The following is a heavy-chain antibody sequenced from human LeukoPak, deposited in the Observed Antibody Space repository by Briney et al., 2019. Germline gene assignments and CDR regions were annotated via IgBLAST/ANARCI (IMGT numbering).Heavy chain of an antibody. CDR3: ARNGGYGKFDY. D-gene: IGHD1-26*01. CDR1: GYSISSVYY. J-gene: IGHJ4*02. CDR2: IDHSGST. Sequence: SETLSLTCAVSGYSISSVYYWGWIRRPPGKGLEWIGTIDHSGSTYYNPSLKSRVTLSVDTSKNHFSLNLRSVTAADTAFYYCARNGGYGKFDYWGQGTEVPVSS. V-gene: IGHV4-38-2*01.